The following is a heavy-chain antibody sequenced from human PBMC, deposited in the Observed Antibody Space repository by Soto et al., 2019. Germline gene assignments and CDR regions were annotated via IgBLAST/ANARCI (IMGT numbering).Heavy chain of an antibody. V-gene: IGHV3-73*02. D-gene: IGHD4-4*01. CDR1: GFTFSGSA. CDR3: SRRPDTTAGMDV. CDR2: IKSKANSYAT. Sequence: EVQLVESGGGLVQPGGSLTLSCAASGFTFSGSAMHWVRQASGKGLEWVGRIKSKANSYATAYTASVKGRFTISRDDSRNTAYLQMNCLKTEDTAVYFCSRRPDTTAGMDVWGQGTTVTVSS. J-gene: IGHJ6*02.